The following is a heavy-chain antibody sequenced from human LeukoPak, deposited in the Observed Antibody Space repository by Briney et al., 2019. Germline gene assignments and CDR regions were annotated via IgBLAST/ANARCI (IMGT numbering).Heavy chain of an antibody. V-gene: IGHV4-61*02. D-gene: IGHD2-2*01. Sequence: KPSETLSLTCTVSGGSISSGSYYWRWIRQPAGKGLEWIGRIYTSGSTNYNPSLKSRVTISVDTSKNQFSLKLSSVTAADTAVYYCARDHFLRYDYYYMDVWGRGTTVTVSS. J-gene: IGHJ6*03. CDR3: ARDHFLRYDYYYMDV. CDR1: GGSISSGSYY. CDR2: IYTSGST.